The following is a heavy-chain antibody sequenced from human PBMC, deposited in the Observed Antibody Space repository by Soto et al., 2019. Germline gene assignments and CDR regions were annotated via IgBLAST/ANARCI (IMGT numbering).Heavy chain of an antibody. CDR2: ISSTTNYI. V-gene: IGHV3-21*06. CDR3: ARESEDLTSNFDY. J-gene: IGHJ4*02. CDR1: GFTFTRYS. Sequence: GSLRLSCAASGFTFTRYSMNWVRQAPGKGLEWVSSISSTTNYIYYGDSMKGRFTTSRDNAKNSLYLEMNSLRAEDTAVYYCARESEDLTSNFDYWGQGTLVTV.